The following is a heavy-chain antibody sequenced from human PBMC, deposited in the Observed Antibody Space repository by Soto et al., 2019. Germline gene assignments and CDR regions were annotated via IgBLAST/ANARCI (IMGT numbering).Heavy chain of an antibody. J-gene: IGHJ6*02. CDR2: LSGSGVST. Sequence: EVQLLESGGGLVQPGGSLRLSCAASGFTFSSYAMTWVRQAPGKGLEWVSALSGSGVSTYYADSVKGRFTISRDNSKNTLYLQMNCPRAEDTAVYYCAKGGGSKNYYETICYYLYYYYAMDVWGQGTTVTVSS. CDR3: AKGGGSKNYYETICYYLYYYYAMDV. CDR1: GFTFSSYA. V-gene: IGHV3-23*01. D-gene: IGHD3-22*01.